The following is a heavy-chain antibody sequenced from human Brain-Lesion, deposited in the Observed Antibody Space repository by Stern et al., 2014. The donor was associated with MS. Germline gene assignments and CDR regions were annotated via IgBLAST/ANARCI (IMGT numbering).Heavy chain of an antibody. V-gene: IGHV1-69*06. Sequence: VQLEESGPEVKKPGTSVQVSCKASGGTFSSYPMTWVRQAPGQGLEWMGRVIPIFDSPNYAQNFQGRVTITADRSSTTVYMKLSSLKSDDAAVYYCAKDGPALVTNWFDPWGRGTLVTVSS. D-gene: IGHD5-18*01. CDR2: VIPIFDSP. J-gene: IGHJ5*02. CDR3: AKDGPALVTNWFDP. CDR1: GGTFSSYP.